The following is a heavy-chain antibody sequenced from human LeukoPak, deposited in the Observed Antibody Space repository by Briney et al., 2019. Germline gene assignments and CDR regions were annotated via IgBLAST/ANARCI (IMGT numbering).Heavy chain of an antibody. CDR3: ARPLRKHSGYDYFDY. CDR1: GGTFSSYA. D-gene: IGHD5-12*01. J-gene: IGHJ4*02. Sequence: GASVKVSCKASGGTFSSYAISWVRQAPGQGLEWMGRIIPILGIANYAQKFQGRVTITADKSTSTAYMELSSLRSEDTAVYYCARPLRKHSGYDYFDYWGQGTLVTVSS. V-gene: IGHV1-69*04. CDR2: IIPILGIA.